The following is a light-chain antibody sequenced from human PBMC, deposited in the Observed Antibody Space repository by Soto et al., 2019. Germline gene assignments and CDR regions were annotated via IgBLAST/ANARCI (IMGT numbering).Light chain of an antibody. CDR3: QQFKNYPIT. Sequence: IQLTQSPSSLSASVGDRFTFTCLAIEDISSYLVWYQQKPGAAPKLLIYAASALHSGVPSRFRGSGSGTDFTLTISSLHPEDFAVYFCQQFKNYPITFGQGTRLEIK. CDR1: EDISSY. CDR2: AAS. V-gene: IGKV1-9*01. J-gene: IGKJ5*01.